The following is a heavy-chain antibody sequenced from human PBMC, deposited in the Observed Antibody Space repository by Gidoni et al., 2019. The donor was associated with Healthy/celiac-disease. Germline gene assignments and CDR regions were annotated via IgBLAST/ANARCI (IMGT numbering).Heavy chain of an antibody. J-gene: IGHJ5*02. D-gene: IGHD2-15*01. CDR3: ARVARDCSGGSCYLGWFDP. V-gene: IGHV4-34*01. Sequence: QVQLQHWGAGQLKPSDTLPLTCAVYGGSFRRYYWSWIRQPPGKGLEWIGEINHSGSTNYNPSLKSRVTISVDTSKNQFSLRLSSVTAADTAVYYCARVARDCSGGSCYLGWFDPWGQGTLVTVSS. CDR2: INHSGST. CDR1: GGSFRRYY.